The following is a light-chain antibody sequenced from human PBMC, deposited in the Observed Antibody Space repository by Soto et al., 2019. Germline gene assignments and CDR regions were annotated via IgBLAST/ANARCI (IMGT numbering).Light chain of an antibody. CDR3: QQYNPYSPWT. V-gene: IGKV1-5*03. CDR2: EAS. Sequence: DIHMTQSPSTLSASVGDRVTITCRASHNINSWLAWYQQKPGKAPKLLIYEASSLEKGVPARFGGSGSGTEFTLTISSLQPDDFAIYYCQQYNPYSPWTFGQGTKVDIK. J-gene: IGKJ1*01. CDR1: HNINSW.